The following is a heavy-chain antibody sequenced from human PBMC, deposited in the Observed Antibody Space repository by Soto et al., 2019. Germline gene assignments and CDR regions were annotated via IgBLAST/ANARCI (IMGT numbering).Heavy chain of an antibody. CDR2: IYHSGST. CDR1: GYSISSGYY. D-gene: IGHD3-9*01. V-gene: IGHV4-38-2*01. J-gene: IGHJ4*02. Sequence: TLSLTCAVSGYSISSGYYWGWIRQPPGKGLEWIGSIYHSGSTYYNPSLKSRVTISVDTSKNQFSLKLSSVTAADTAVYYCARGITYYDILTGPHAASYFDYWGQGTLVTVSS. CDR3: ARGITYYDILTGPHAASYFDY.